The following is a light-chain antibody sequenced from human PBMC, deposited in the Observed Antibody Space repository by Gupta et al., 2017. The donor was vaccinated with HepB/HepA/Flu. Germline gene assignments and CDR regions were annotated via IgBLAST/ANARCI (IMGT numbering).Light chain of an antibody. CDR1: QSISAN. J-gene: IGKJ4*01. V-gene: IGKV3-15*01. Sequence: EIVMTQSPVTLSVSPVETATLYCRASQSISANFAWYQQRPGQAPRLLVYGISTRASAIPARFSGSGSGTEFTLSISNLQSEDSALYFCQQYNSWPLTFGGGTQVEI. CDR2: GIS. CDR3: QQYNSWPLT.